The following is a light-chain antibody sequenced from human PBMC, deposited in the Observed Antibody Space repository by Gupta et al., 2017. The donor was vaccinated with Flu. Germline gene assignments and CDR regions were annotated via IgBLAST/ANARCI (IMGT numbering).Light chain of an antibody. CDR1: QSVSSY. Sequence: EIVLTQSPATLSLSPGERATLSCRASQSVSSYLAWYQQKPGQAPRLLIYDASNRATGIPARCSGRGSGTDFTLTISSLEPEDFAVYYCQQRSNWPSFGPGTKVEIK. CDR3: QQRSNWPS. CDR2: DAS. J-gene: IGKJ3*01. V-gene: IGKV3-11*01.